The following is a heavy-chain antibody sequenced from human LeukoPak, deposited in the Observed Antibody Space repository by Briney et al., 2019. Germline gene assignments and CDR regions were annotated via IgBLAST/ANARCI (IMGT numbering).Heavy chain of an antibody. Sequence: ETLSLTCSVSGGSITSGTYYWGWIRQAPGKGLEWVSVIYSGGSTYYADSVKGRFTISRDNSKNTLYLQMNSLRAEDTAVYYCARVYPDDGDYTWYFDLWGRGTLVTVSS. D-gene: IGHD4-17*01. V-gene: IGHV3-53*01. CDR3: ARVYPDDGDYTWYFDL. CDR1: GGSITSGTYY. CDR2: IYSGGST. J-gene: IGHJ2*01.